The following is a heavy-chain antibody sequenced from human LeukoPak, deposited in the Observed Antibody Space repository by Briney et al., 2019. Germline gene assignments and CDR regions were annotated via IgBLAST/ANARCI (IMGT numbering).Heavy chain of an antibody. V-gene: IGHV3-15*01. J-gene: IGHJ4*02. CDR2: VKSKSDDWTL. CDR3: TTDRGIAVRPLFDY. CDR1: GFTFDDYG. Sequence: GGSLRLSCAASGFTFDDYGMSWVRQAPGKGLEWVGLVKSKSDDWTLDYGASVKGRSTISRDDSKNMLYLQMSSLQTENTAVYYCTTDRGIAVRPLFDYWGRGTLVTVS. D-gene: IGHD6-19*01.